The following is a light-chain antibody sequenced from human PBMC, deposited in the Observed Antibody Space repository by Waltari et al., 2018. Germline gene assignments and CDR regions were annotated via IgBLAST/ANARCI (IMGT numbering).Light chain of an antibody. Sequence: QAALTQPSPVSGFPGQSNTTPRFGTSSDGGGFYSLSWYQTRPGQVPKVMIYDVSNRPSGISDRFSGSKSGNTASLTISGLQADDEADYYCYSQTFSDTDLFGGGTKVTVL. CDR2: DVS. J-gene: IGLJ2*01. CDR3: YSQTFSDTDL. CDR1: SSDGGGFYS. V-gene: IGLV2-14*03.